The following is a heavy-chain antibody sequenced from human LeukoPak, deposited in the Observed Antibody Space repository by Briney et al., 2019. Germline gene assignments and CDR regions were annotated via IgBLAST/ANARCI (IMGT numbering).Heavy chain of an antibody. CDR2: IYYSGST. V-gene: IGHV4-31*03. CDR1: GGSISSGGYY. J-gene: IGHJ4*02. CDR3: SRLWFGGEGQ. Sequence: SQTLSLTCTVSGGSISSGGYYWSWIRQHPGKGLEWIGYIYYSGSTYYNPSLKSRVTISVDTSKNQFSLKLNSVTAADTAVYYCSRLWFGGEGQWGQGTLVTVSS. D-gene: IGHD3-10*01.